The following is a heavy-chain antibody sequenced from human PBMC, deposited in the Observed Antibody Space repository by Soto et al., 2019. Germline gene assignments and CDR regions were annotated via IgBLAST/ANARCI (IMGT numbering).Heavy chain of an antibody. J-gene: IGHJ6*02. CDR3: ARQGSTGGMYVYGMAV. D-gene: IGHD2-8*02. Sequence: GESLKISCRGSGYTFTSYWIAWVRQRPGKGLEWLGIIYPDDSDTRYSPSFQGQVTISADKSINTAYLQWSSLKASDTATYYCARQGSTGGMYVYGMAVWRQGTTVTVS. V-gene: IGHV5-51*01. CDR2: IYPDDSDT. CDR1: GYTFTSYW.